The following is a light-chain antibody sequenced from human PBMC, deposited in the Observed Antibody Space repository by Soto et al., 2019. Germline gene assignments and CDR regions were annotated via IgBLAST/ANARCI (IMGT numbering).Light chain of an antibody. V-gene: IGLV2-14*01. CDR1: SSDVGGYNY. CDR2: EVS. CDR3: SSYTSSSTRV. Sequence: QPLLTQPASVSGSPGQSITISCTGTSSDVGGYNYVSWYQQHPGKAPKLMIYEVSNRPSGVSNRFSGSKSGNTASLPISGLQAEDEADYYCSSYTSSSTRVFGGGTKLTVL. J-gene: IGLJ3*02.